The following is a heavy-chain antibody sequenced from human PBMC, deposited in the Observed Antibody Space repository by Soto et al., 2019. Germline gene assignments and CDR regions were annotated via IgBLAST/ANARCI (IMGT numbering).Heavy chain of an antibody. J-gene: IGHJ6*02. CDR1: GFTFSSYG. Sequence: VGSLRLSCAASGFTFSSYGMHWVRQAPGKGLEWVAVISYDGSNKYYADSVKGRFTISRDNSKNTLYLQMNSLRAEDTVVYYCAKDSSSWYGLYYYYYGMDVWGQGTTVTVSS. D-gene: IGHD6-13*01. V-gene: IGHV3-30*18. CDR3: AKDSSSWYGLYYYYYGMDV. CDR2: ISYDGSNK.